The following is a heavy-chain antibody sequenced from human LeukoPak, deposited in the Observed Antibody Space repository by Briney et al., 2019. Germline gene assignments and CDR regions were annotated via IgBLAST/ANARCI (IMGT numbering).Heavy chain of an antibody. J-gene: IGHJ4*02. V-gene: IGHV4-34*01. CDR3: ASGYSYGKERY. Sequence: PSETLSLTCAVYGGSFSGYYWSWIRQPPGKGLEWIGEINHSGSTNYNPSLKSRVTISVDTSKNQFSLKLSSVTAADTAVYYCASGYSYGKERYWGQGTLVTVSS. D-gene: IGHD5-18*01. CDR1: GGSFSGYY. CDR2: INHSGST.